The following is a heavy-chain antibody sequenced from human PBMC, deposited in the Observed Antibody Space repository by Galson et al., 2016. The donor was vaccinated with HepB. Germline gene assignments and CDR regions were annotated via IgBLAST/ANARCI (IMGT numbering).Heavy chain of an antibody. CDR1: GYILTNYG. CDR2: IRPYSGNT. V-gene: IGHV1-18*01. J-gene: IGHJ6*02. Sequence: SVKVSCKASGYILTNYGISWVRQAPGQGLEWMGGIRPYSGNTNYAQRFQGRVTMTTDTFTNTVYMELRSLRSDDTAVYYCARETIPGVGPEYYYFYYGMDVWGQGTAVTVSS. CDR3: ARETIPGVGPEYYYFYYGMDV. D-gene: IGHD1-14*01.